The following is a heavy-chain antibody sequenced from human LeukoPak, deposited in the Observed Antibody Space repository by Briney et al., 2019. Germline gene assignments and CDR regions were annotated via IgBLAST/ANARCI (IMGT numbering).Heavy chain of an antibody. CDR2: ISSSSSTI. CDR3: ASGRGAFDY. V-gene: IGHV3-48*02. Sequence: SGGSLRLSCGASGFTFSRYWMTWVRQAPGKGLEWVSYISSSSSTIYYADSVKGRFTISRDNAKNSLYLQMNSLRDEDTAVYCCASGRGAFDYWGQGTLVTVSS. CDR1: GFTFSRYW. J-gene: IGHJ4*02. D-gene: IGHD3-10*01.